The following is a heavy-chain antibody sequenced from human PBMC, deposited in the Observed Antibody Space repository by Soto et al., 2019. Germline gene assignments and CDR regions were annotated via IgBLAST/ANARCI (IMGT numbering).Heavy chain of an antibody. V-gene: IGHV3-73*01. CDR3: LPSVGAAYNWFDP. CDR2: IRSKANSYAT. CDR1: GFTFSGSA. J-gene: IGHJ5*02. D-gene: IGHD2-15*01. Sequence: EVQLVESGGGLVQPGGSLKLSCAASGFTFSGSAMHWVRQASGKGLEWVGRIRSKANSYATAYAASVKGRFTISRDDSKNTAYLQMNSLKTEDTAVYYCLPSVGAAYNWFDPWGQGTLVTVSS.